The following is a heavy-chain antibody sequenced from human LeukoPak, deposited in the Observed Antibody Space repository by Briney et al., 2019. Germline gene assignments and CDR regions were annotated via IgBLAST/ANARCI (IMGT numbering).Heavy chain of an antibody. CDR2: ISGSGGST. CDR3: ASTGGEYDSSGYYYDPFDY. V-gene: IGHV3-23*01. D-gene: IGHD3-22*01. CDR1: GFTFSSYA. J-gene: IGHJ4*02. Sequence: GGSLRLSCAASGFTFSSYAMSWVRQAPGKGLEWVSAISGSGGSTYYADSVKGRFTISRDNSKNTLYLQMNSLRAEDTAVYYCASTGGEYDSSGYYYDPFDYWGQGTLVTVSS.